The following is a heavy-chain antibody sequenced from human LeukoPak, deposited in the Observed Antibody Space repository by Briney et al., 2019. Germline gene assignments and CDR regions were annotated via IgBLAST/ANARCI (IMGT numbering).Heavy chain of an antibody. CDR2: INHSGST. CDR1: GGSFSGYY. D-gene: IGHD2-15*01. Sequence: PSETLSLTCAVYGGSFSGYYWSWIRQPPGKGLEWIGEINHSGSTNYNPSLKSRVTISVDTSKNQFSLKLSPVTAADTAVYYCARGTCSGGSCYSGWFDPWGQGTLVTVSS. J-gene: IGHJ5*02. CDR3: ARGTCSGGSCYSGWFDP. V-gene: IGHV4-34*01.